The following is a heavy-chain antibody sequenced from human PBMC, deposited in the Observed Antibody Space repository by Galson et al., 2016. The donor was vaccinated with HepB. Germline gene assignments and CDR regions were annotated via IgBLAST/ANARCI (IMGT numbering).Heavy chain of an antibody. Sequence: SVKVSCKASGYTFTSRAMHWVRQAPGQRLEWMGWINAGKGKTKYLQQLQGRVTITSDTSASTAYTELSSLRSEDTSVFYCAAALSLHQGPIGLPPGTLLQEHLWG. D-gene: IGHD6-13*01. CDR2: INAGKGKT. CDR3: AAALSLHQGPIGLPPGTLLQEHL. CDR1: GYTFTSRA. V-gene: IGHV1-3*01. J-gene: IGHJ6*01.